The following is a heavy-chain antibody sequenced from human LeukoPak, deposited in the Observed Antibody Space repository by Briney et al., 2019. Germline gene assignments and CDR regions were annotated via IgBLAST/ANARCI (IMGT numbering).Heavy chain of an antibody. CDR2: IYYSGST. J-gene: IGHJ3*02. V-gene: IGHV4-39*07. CDR3: ARGQQRVRDAFDI. D-gene: IGHD6-13*01. CDR1: GGSISSSSYY. Sequence: PSETLSLTCTVSGGSISSSSYYWGWIRQPPGKGLEWIGSIYYSGSTYYNPSLKSRVTISVDTSKNQFSLKLSSVTAADTAVYYCARGQQRVRDAFDIWGQGTMVTVSS.